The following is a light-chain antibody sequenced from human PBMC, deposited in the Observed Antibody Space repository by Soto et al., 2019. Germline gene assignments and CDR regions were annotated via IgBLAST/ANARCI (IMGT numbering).Light chain of an antibody. CDR3: CSYAGSFYV. Sequence: QSALTQPRSVSGSPGQSVTISCTGTSSDVGGYTYVSWYQQHPGKAPKLMIYDVSERPSGVPDRFSGSKSGNTASLTISGLQAEDEADYYCCSYAGSFYVFRTGTKVTVL. CDR2: DVS. J-gene: IGLJ1*01. V-gene: IGLV2-11*01. CDR1: SSDVGGYTY.